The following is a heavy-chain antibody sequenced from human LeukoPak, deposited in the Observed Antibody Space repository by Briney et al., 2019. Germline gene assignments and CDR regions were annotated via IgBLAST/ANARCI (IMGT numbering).Heavy chain of an antibody. J-gene: IGHJ4*02. Sequence: PAGSLRLSCAASGFTFSNYWMHWVRHAPGKGLMWVSRINSDGSITSYADSVKGRFTISRDNTKNTLYLQMNSLRAEDTAVYYCARAVVVSAIPSDWGQGTLVTVSS. V-gene: IGHV3-74*01. CDR1: GFTFSNYW. CDR3: ARAVVVSAIPSD. D-gene: IGHD2-15*01. CDR2: INSDGSIT.